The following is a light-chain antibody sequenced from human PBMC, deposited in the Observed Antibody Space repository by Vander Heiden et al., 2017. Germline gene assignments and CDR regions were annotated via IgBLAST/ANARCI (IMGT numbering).Light chain of an antibody. J-gene: IGKJ3*01. Sequence: EIVLTQSPATLSLSPGERATLSCRASQSVSSYLAWYQQKPGQAPRLLIYDASNRATGIPARFSFSGSGTDFTLTISSLEPEDFAVYYCQQRSNWPPRFTFGPGTKVEIK. CDR3: QQRSNWPPRFT. V-gene: IGKV3-11*01. CDR1: QSVSSY. CDR2: DAS.